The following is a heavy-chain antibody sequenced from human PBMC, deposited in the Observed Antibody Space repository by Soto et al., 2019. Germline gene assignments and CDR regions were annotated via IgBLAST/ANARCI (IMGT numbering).Heavy chain of an antibody. V-gene: IGHV3-11*05. J-gene: IGHJ4*02. CDR3: ARLRLTGYFDY. Sequence: QVQLVESGGGLVKPGGSLRLSCVASGFTFSDHYMTWIRQAPGKGLEWLSYISTSSSYTNSADSVKGRFTISRDNAMNSLYLQMNSLRAEDTAVYYCARLRLTGYFDYWGQGTLVTVSS. CDR1: GFTFSDHY. CDR2: ISTSSSYT.